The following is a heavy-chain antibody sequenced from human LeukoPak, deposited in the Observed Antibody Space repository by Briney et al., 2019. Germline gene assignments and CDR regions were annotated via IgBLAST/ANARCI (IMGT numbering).Heavy chain of an antibody. CDR2: IRSGGSTT. J-gene: IGHJ4*02. Sequence: GGSLRLSCADSGFSFSVFWMHWVRQVPGKGRVWVSRIRSGGSTTDYADSVKGRFTISRDNARNTLYLQMNSLRVEDTAVYYCTRDWRNMAFDHWGQGTLCTVSS. CDR3: TRDWRNMAFDH. CDR1: GFSFSVFW. V-gene: IGHV3-74*01. D-gene: IGHD3-3*01.